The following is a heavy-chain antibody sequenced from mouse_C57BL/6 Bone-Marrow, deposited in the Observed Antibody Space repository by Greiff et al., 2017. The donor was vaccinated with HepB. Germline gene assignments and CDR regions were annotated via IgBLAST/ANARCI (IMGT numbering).Heavy chain of an antibody. V-gene: IGHV1-19*01. CDR1: GYTFTDYY. CDR3: ARGSSYY. D-gene: IGHD1-1*01. Sequence: EVKVVESGPVLVKPGASVKMSCKASGYTFTDYYMNWVKQSHGKSLEWIGVINPYNGGTSYNQKFKGKATLTVDKSSSTAYMELNSLTSEDSAVYYCARGSSYYWGQGTTLTVSS. J-gene: IGHJ2*01. CDR2: INPYNGGT.